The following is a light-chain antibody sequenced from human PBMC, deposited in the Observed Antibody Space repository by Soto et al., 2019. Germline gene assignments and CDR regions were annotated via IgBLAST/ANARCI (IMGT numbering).Light chain of an antibody. CDR1: QSISRQ. Sequence: DIQMTQSPSTLSASGGDRVSITCRASQSISRQLAWYQQKPGKAPNLLIYQASNLETGVPSRFTVIGSGTEFTLTISRLQPDDLATYSCLQYQSYWTFGQGTKVEVK. J-gene: IGKJ1*01. CDR2: QAS. CDR3: LQYQSYWT. V-gene: IGKV1-5*03.